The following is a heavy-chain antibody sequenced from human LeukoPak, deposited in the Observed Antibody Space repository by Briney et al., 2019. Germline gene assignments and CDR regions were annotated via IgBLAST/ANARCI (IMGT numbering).Heavy chain of an antibody. V-gene: IGHV3-21*04. CDR1: GFTLSTYS. Sequence: GGSLRLSCAASGFTLSTYSMNWVRQAPGKGLEWVSSISIGTSYIYYADSVKGRFTISRDNAKNSLYLQMNSLRAEDTAVYYCARSLGWRYYDSIGYLTFWGQGTLVTVSS. CDR2: ISIGTSYI. CDR3: ARSLGWRYYDSIGYLTF. D-gene: IGHD3-22*01. J-gene: IGHJ4*02.